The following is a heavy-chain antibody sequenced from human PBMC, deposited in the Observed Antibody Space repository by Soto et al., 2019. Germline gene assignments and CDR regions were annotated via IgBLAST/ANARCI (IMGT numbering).Heavy chain of an antibody. J-gene: IGHJ4*02. V-gene: IGHV3-30*03. CDR2: ISYDGGET. CDR3: AITSVADASFDY. CDR1: GFIFSNYG. Sequence: GGSLRLSCAGSGFIFSNYGMHWVRQAPGKGLEWVAFISYDGGETFYADSVKGRFTISRDNSKSTVFLHMNSLKKEDTAVYYCAITSVADASFDYWGQGTLVTVSS. D-gene: IGHD5-12*01.